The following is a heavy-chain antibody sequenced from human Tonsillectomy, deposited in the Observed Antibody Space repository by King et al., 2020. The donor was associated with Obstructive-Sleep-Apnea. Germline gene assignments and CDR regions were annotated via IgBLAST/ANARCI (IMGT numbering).Heavy chain of an antibody. Sequence: VQLQQWGAGLLKPSETLSLSCAVYGGSFSGYYWSWIRQPPGKGLEWVGEVNHSGSTSCNPSLKSRVTISVDTSKNQFSLKVSSVTAADTAVYYCARGMSSSWYSDYWGQGTLVTVSS. CDR2: VNHSGST. CDR3: ARGMSSSWYSDY. D-gene: IGHD6-13*01. V-gene: IGHV4-34*01. CDR1: GGSFSGYY. J-gene: IGHJ4*02.